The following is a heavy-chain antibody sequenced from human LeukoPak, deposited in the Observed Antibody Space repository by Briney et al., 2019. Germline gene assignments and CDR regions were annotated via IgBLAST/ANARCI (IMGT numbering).Heavy chain of an antibody. J-gene: IGHJ4*02. CDR1: GGSISSYY. CDR2: IYYSGNT. CDR3: ARTYCSGGSCHFDY. D-gene: IGHD2-15*01. V-gene: IGHV4-59*08. Sequence: SETLSLTCTVSGGSISSYYWSWIRQPPGKGLEWIGYIYYSGNTDSNPSLTSRVTISVDTSKNQFSLKLSSVTAADTAVYYCARTYCSGGSCHFDYWGQGTLVTVSS.